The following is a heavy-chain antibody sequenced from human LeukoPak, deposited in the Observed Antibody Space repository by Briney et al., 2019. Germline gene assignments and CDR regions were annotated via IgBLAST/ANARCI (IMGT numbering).Heavy chain of an antibody. V-gene: IGHV1-2*02. CDR1: GYTFTGYY. J-gene: IGHJ3*02. D-gene: IGHD3-22*01. Sequence: ASVKVSCKASGYTFTGYYMHWVRQAPGQGLEWMGWINPNSGGTNYAQKFQGRVTMTRDTSISTAYMELSRLRSDDTAVYYCASEWVTYYYNSSYYHYPTDVFDIWGQGTMVTVSS. CDR2: INPNSGGT. CDR3: ASEWVTYYYNSSYYHYPTDVFDI.